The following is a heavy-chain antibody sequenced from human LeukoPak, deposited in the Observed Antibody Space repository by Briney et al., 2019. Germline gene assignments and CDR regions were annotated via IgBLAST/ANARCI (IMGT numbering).Heavy chain of an antibody. CDR2: ISYDGSNK. V-gene: IGHV3-30-3*01. D-gene: IGHD2-2*01. CDR3: AALKRYCSSTRCKAAAPWGMDV. J-gene: IGHJ6*02. CDR1: GFTFSSYA. Sequence: GRSLRLSCAASGFTFSSYAMHWVRQAPGKGLEWVAVISYDGSNKYYADSVKGRFTISRDNSKNTLYLQMNSLRAEDTAVYYCAALKRYCSSTRCKAAAPWGMDVWGQGTTVTVSS.